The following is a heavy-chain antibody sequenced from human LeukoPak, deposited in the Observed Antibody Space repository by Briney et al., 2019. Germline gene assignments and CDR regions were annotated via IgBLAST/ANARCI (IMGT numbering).Heavy chain of an antibody. Sequence: GGSLRLSCAASGFTFSSYGMHWVRQAPGKGLEWVAVIWYDGSNKYYADSVKGRFTISRDNSKNTLYLQMNSLRAEDTAVYYCAKDFLYGDYDLAYFDYWGQGTLVTVSS. CDR1: GFTFSSYG. CDR3: AKDFLYGDYDLAYFDY. D-gene: IGHD4-17*01. CDR2: IWYDGSNK. V-gene: IGHV3-30*02. J-gene: IGHJ4*02.